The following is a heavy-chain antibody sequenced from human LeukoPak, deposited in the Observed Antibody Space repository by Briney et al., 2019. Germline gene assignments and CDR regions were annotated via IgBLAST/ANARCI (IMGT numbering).Heavy chain of an antibody. V-gene: IGHV3-21*01. Sequence: NTGGSLRLSCAASGFTFSSYSMNWVRQAPGKGLEWVSSISSSSSYIYYADSVKGRFTISRDNSKNTLYLQMNSLRAEDTAVYYCARDRGQWLVLWVFDYWGQGTLVTVSS. CDR1: GFTFSSYS. CDR3: ARDRGQWLVLWVFDY. D-gene: IGHD6-19*01. CDR2: ISSSSSYI. J-gene: IGHJ4*02.